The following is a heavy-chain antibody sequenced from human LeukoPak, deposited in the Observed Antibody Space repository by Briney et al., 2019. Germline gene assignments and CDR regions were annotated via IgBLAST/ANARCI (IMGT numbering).Heavy chain of an antibody. CDR1: GFTVSSNY. D-gene: IGHD5-18*01. J-gene: IGHJ4*02. CDR2: IYSGGST. CDR3: ARGTGYSYTRSGDY. Sequence: GGSLRLSCAASGFTVSSNYMSWVCQAPGKGLEWVSVIYSGGSTYYADSVKGRFTISRDNSKNTLYLQMNSLRAEDTAVYYCARGTGYSYTRSGDYWGQGTLVTVSS. V-gene: IGHV3-66*01.